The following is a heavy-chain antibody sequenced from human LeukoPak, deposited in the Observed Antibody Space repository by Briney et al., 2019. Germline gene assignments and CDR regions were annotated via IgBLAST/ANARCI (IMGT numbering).Heavy chain of an antibody. Sequence: GGSLRLSCTASGFTFGEYALSWFRQAPGKGLQWVGFIKSKINGWTAQYAASVKGRFTISSDDSKGLAYLQMNSLKTEDTAVYYCSRGTWYGGAFDHWGQGTLVTVSS. D-gene: IGHD6-13*01. V-gene: IGHV3-49*03. J-gene: IGHJ4*02. CDR1: GFTFGEYA. CDR2: IKSKINGWTA. CDR3: SRGTWYGGAFDH.